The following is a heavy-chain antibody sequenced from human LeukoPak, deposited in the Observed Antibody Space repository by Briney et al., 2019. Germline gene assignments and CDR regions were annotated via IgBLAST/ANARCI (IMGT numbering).Heavy chain of an antibody. CDR3: AKDVNSSGYYLGFDY. CDR1: GFTFSTYA. Sequence: GGSLTLSCAASGFTFSTYAMSWVRQAPGKGLEWVTTISGGGDKQYADHVKGRFTVSRDDSKNTLYLQMNSLRAEDTALYYGAKDVNSSGYYLGFDYWGQGTLVTVSS. CDR2: ISGGGDK. V-gene: IGHV3-23*01. J-gene: IGHJ4*02. D-gene: IGHD3-22*01.